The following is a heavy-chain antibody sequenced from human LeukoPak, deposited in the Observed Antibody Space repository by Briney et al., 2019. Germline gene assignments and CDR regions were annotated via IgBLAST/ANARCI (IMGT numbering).Heavy chain of an antibody. CDR2: ITTTGDTT. CDR3: AKEAQGCSITSCYFDS. V-gene: IGHV3-64*01. CDR1: GFTFSSYA. D-gene: IGHD2-2*01. Sequence: GGSLRLSCAASGFTFSSYAMHWVRQAPGKGLEYVSAITTTGDTTFYANSVKGRFTISRDNSKNTLFLQMNSLRAEDTAVYYCAKEAQGCSITSCYFDSWGQGTLVTVSS. J-gene: IGHJ4*02.